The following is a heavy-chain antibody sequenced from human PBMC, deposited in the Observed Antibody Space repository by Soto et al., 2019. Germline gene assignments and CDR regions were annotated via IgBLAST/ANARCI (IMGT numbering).Heavy chain of an antibody. CDR2: MSYDGINK. V-gene: IGHV3-30*18. CDR1: GFTFSNYG. Sequence: QVQLVESGGGVVQPGRSLRLSCAASGFTFSNYGMHWVRQAPGKGLEWVSIMSYDGINKLYADSVKGRFTISSDNSKTTLYLQMDRLIAEDTAVYYCAKDVYFCTTGCLRKIVHCWCQGPLVTGSS. D-gene: IGHD2-2*01. CDR3: AKDVYFCTTGCLRKIVHC. J-gene: IGHJ4*02.